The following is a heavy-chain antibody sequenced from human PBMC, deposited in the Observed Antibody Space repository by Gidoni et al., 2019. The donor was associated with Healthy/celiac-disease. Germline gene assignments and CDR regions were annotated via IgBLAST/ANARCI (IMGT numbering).Heavy chain of an antibody. V-gene: IGHV4-39*01. J-gene: IGHJ4*02. CDR3: ARLGGTVVTGDFDY. D-gene: IGHD2-15*01. CDR2: IYYSGST. Sequence: QLQLQESGPGLVKPSETLSLTCTVPGGSISSSSDYWGWIRQPPGKGLEWIGSIYYSGSTYYNPSLKSRVTISVDTSKNQFSLKLSSVTAADTAVYYCARLGGTVVTGDFDYWGQGTLVTVSS. CDR1: GGSISSSSDY.